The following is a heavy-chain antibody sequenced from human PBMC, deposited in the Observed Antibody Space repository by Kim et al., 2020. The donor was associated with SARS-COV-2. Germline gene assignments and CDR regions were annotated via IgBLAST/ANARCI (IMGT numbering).Heavy chain of an antibody. V-gene: IGHV1-69*04. CDR2: IIPILGIA. CDR1: GGTFSSYT. D-gene: IGHD5-12*01. J-gene: IGHJ4*02. Sequence: SVKVSCKASGGTFSSYTISWVRQAPGQGLEWMGRIIPILGIANYAQKFQGRVTITADKSTSTAYMELSSLRSEDTAVYYCARDLRDGYNQDRYFDYWGQGTLVTVSS. CDR3: ARDLRDGYNQDRYFDY.